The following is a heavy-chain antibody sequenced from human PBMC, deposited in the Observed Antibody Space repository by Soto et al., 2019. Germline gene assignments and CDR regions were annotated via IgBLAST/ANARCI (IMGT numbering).Heavy chain of an antibody. V-gene: IGHV3-23*01. D-gene: IGHD6-19*01. Sequence: GGSLRLSCAASGFTFSSYSMSWVRQAPGKGLEWVSVIGAGGGYTYYADSVKGRFTISRDNSKNTLYLQMNSLRAEDTAVYYCAKNQWRPEYWGQGTLVTVSS. J-gene: IGHJ4*02. CDR2: IGAGGGYT. CDR3: AKNQWRPEY. CDR1: GFTFSSYS.